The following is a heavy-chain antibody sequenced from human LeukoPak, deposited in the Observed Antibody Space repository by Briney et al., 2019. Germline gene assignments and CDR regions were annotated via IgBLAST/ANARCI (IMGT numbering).Heavy chain of an antibody. D-gene: IGHD3-9*01. CDR2: ISGSGGST. CDR1: GFTFSSYA. CDR3: ARAVASYDILTGFGN. J-gene: IGHJ4*02. Sequence: GGSLRLSCAASGFTFSSYAMSWVRQAPGKGLEWVSAISGSGGSTYYADSVKGRFTISRDNSKNTVYLQMNSLRAEDTAMYYCARAVASYDILTGFGNWGQGTLVTVSS. V-gene: IGHV3-23*01.